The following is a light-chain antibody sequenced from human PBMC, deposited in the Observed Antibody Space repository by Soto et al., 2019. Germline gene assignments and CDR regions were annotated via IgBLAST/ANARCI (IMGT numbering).Light chain of an antibody. CDR3: CSYTSSSTPWV. J-gene: IGLJ1*01. Sequence: QSALTQPASVSGSPGQSITISCTGTSSDVGGYNYVSWYQQHPGEAPKLVIYDVSDRPSGVSNHFSASKSGNTASLTISGLQPEDEADYYCCSYTSSSTPWVFGTGTKVTVL. CDR2: DVS. CDR1: SSDVGGYNY. V-gene: IGLV2-14*03.